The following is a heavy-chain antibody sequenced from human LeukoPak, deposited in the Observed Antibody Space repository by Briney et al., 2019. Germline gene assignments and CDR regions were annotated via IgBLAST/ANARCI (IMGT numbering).Heavy chain of an antibody. Sequence: PGGSLRPSCAASGFTFSSYEMNWVRQAPGKGLEWVSYISSSGSTIYYADSVKGRFTISRDNAKNSLYLQMNSLRAEDTAVYYCARNGVVPAAHFMDVWGKGTTVTVSS. J-gene: IGHJ6*03. CDR3: ARNGVVPAAHFMDV. CDR1: GFTFSSYE. D-gene: IGHD2-2*01. CDR2: ISSSGSTI. V-gene: IGHV3-48*03.